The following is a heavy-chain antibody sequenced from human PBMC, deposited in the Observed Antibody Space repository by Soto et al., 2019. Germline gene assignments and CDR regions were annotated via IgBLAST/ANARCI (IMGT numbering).Heavy chain of an antibody. CDR2: IWYDGSNE. V-gene: IGHV3-33*01. D-gene: IGHD5-18*01. Sequence: QVQLVEAGGGVVQPGRSLRLSCAASGFSFSTYGMHWVRQTPGRGLDWVAVIWYDGSNEYYADSVKGLFTISRDNSQGTLYLQMNSLRAEYTAVYYCVRDFGEHTAMNWLGMDVWGQGTTVTVSS. J-gene: IGHJ6*02. CDR3: VRDFGEHTAMNWLGMDV. CDR1: GFSFSTYG.